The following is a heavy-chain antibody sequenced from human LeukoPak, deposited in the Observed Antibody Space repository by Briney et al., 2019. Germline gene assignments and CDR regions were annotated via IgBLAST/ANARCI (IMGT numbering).Heavy chain of an antibody. J-gene: IGHJ4*02. CDR2: IKSKTDGGTT. V-gene: IGHV3-15*01. CDR3: TTKRLRSPFDY. D-gene: IGHD4-17*01. CDR1: GFTFSNAW. Sequence: PGGSLRLSCAASGFTFSNAWMSWVRQAPGKGLEWVGRIKSKTDGGTTDYAAPVKGRFTVSRDDSKNTLYLQMNSLKTEDTAVYYCTTKRLRSPFDYWGQGTLVTVSS.